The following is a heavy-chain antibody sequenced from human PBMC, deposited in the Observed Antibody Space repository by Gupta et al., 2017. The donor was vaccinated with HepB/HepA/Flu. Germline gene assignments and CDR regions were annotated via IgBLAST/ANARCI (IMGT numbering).Heavy chain of an antibody. CDR3: AREIATYYYHDSGVEVTIFGAVEI. D-gene: IGHD3-22*01. Sequence: QVQLQESGPGLVKPSETLSLTCTVSGGSINNYYWSWIRQSPGKGLEWIGYIYYTGSTNYNPSLKSRVTMSVDTSKNQLSLNLSSATAADSAVYYCAREIATYYYHDSGVEVTIFGAVEIWGQGTMVTVSS. CDR1: GGSINNYY. J-gene: IGHJ3*02. V-gene: IGHV4-59*01. CDR2: IYYTGST.